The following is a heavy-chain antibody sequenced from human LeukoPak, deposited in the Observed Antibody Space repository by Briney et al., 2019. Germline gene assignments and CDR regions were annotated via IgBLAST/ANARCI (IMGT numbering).Heavy chain of an antibody. CDR3: AKDRDHDYGSSVDY. CDR1: GFTFSSYG. CDR2: ISYDGSNK. D-gene: IGHD4-17*01. V-gene: IGHV3-30*18. J-gene: IGHJ4*02. Sequence: GGSLRLSCAASGFTFSSYGMHWVRQAPGKGLEWVAVISYDGSNKYYADSVKGRFNISRDNSKNTLYLQMNSLRAEDTAVYYCAKDRDHDYGSSVDYWGQGTLVTVSS.